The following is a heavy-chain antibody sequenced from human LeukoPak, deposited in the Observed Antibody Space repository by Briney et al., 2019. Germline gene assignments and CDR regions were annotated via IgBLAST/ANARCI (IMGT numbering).Heavy chain of an antibody. Sequence: GGSLRLSCTASGFTFGDYAMSWIRQAPGKGLEWVGRIKSKTDGGTTDYAAPVKGRFTISRDDSENTLYLQVNSLKTEDTAVYYCTRIFRTAHFDYWGQGTPVTVSS. CDR1: GFTFGDYA. J-gene: IGHJ4*02. V-gene: IGHV3-15*01. D-gene: IGHD2/OR15-2a*01. CDR2: IKSKTDGGTT. CDR3: TRIFRTAHFDY.